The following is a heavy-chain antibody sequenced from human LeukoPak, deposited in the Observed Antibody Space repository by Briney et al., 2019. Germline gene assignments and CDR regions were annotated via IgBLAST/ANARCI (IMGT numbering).Heavy chain of an antibody. J-gene: IGHJ4*02. Sequence: GGSLRLSCAASGFTFSSYGMNWVRQAPGKGLEWVSYISSSDSTIYYADSVKGRFTISRDNAKNSLYLQMTSLRAEDTAVYYCARVAINDYGDYFDYWGQGTLVTVSS. V-gene: IGHV3-48*04. CDR3: ARVAINDYGDYFDY. CDR1: GFTFSSYG. D-gene: IGHD4-17*01. CDR2: ISSSDSTI.